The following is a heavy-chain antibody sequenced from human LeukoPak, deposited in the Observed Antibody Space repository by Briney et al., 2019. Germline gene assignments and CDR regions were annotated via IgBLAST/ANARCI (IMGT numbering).Heavy chain of an antibody. CDR2: ISNDGSST. V-gene: IGHV3-74*01. CDR3: AKEDRPQLGDHIDY. D-gene: IGHD5-18*01. J-gene: IGHJ4*02. CDR1: GFTFSSYW. Sequence: GGSLRLSCAASGFTFSSYWMHWVRQAPGKGLVWVSRISNDGSSTTYADSVKGRVTISRDNSKNTLYLQMNSLRAEDTAVYYCAKEDRPQLGDHIDYWGQGTLVTASS.